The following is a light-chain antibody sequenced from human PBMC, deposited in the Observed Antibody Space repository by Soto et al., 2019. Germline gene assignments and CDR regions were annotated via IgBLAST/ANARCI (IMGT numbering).Light chain of an antibody. V-gene: IGLV2-8*01. Sequence: QSVLTQPPSASGSFGQSVTISCTGTSSDVGGYNYVSWYQQRPGKAPKLMIYEVSERPSGVPDRFSGSKSGNTASLTVSGLQADDEADYYCSSYSGTNYHYVFGTGTKVNVL. CDR3: SSYSGTNYHYV. CDR2: EVS. CDR1: SSDVGGYNY. J-gene: IGLJ1*01.